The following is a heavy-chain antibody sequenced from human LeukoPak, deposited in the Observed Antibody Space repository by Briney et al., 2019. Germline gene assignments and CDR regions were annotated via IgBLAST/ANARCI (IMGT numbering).Heavy chain of an antibody. V-gene: IGHV1-18*01. D-gene: IGHD1-26*01. CDR1: GYTFTSYG. CDR2: ISAYNSNT. J-gene: IGHJ1*01. Sequence: EASVKVSCKASGYTFTSYGISWVRQAPGQGLEWMGWISAYNSNTNYAQKLQGRVTMTTDTSTSTAYMELRSLRSDDTAVYYCARSSETSIVETEYFQHWGQGTLVTVSS. CDR3: ARSSETSIVETEYFQH.